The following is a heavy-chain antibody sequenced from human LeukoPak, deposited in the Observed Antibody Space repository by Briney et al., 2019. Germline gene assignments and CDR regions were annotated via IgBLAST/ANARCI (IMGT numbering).Heavy chain of an antibody. J-gene: IGHJ4*02. CDR2: INPNSGGT. D-gene: IGHD6-19*01. V-gene: IGHV1-2*02. Sequence: ASVKVSCKASGYTFTGYYMRWVRQAPGQGLEWMGWINPNSGGTNYAQKFQGRVTMTRDTSISTAYMELSRLRSDDTAVYYCARDLKAVAGTIYWGQGTLVTVSS. CDR3: ARDLKAVAGTIY. CDR1: GYTFTGYY.